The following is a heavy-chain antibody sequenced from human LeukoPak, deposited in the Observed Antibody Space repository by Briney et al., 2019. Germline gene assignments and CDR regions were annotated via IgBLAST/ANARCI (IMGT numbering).Heavy chain of an antibody. J-gene: IGHJ4*02. CDR2: IYHSGST. V-gene: IGHV4-30-2*01. CDR3: ARDQYVAAAGTEGYFDY. CDR1: GSSISSGGYY. D-gene: IGHD6-13*01. Sequence: SETLSPTCTVSGSSISSGGYYWSWIRQPPGKGLEWIGYIYHSGSTYYNPSLKSRVTISVDRSKNQFSLKLSPVTAADTAVYYCARDQYVAAAGTEGYFDYWGQGTLVTVSS.